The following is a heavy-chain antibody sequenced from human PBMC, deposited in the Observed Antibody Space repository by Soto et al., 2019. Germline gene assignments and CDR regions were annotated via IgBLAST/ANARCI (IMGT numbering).Heavy chain of an antibody. Sequence: SVKVSCKASGGTFSSYAISWVRQAPGQGLEWMGGIIPIFGTANYAQKFQGRVTITADESTSTAYMELSSLRSEDTAVYYCARGLHCSGGSCGAFDIWGQGTMVTVSS. CDR1: GGTFSSYA. CDR3: ARGLHCSGGSCGAFDI. D-gene: IGHD2-15*01. CDR2: IIPIFGTA. J-gene: IGHJ3*02. V-gene: IGHV1-69*13.